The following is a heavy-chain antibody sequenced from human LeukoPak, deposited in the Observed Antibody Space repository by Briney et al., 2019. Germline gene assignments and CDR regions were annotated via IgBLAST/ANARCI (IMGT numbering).Heavy chain of an antibody. V-gene: IGHV1-69*04. CDR2: IIPMFGIA. CDR3: ARGTHWQADYYGIDV. CDR1: GGTFSSYA. J-gene: IGHJ6*02. Sequence: ASVKVSCKASGGTFSSYAISWVRQAPGQGLKWMGRIIPMFGIANYAQKFQGRVTNTADKSTSTPYVGLSSLRSEDTAVYYCARGTHWQADYYGIDVCGQGTTFTVSS. D-gene: IGHD1-1*01.